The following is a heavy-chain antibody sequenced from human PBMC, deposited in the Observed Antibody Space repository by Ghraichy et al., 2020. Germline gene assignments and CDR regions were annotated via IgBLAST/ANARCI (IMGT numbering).Heavy chain of an antibody. CDR3: ARTGHFDY. CDR2: ISSSGSTT. J-gene: IGHJ4*02. D-gene: IGHD1-14*01. V-gene: IGHV3-48*03. CDR1: GFTFSTCE. Sequence: GGSLRLSCAASGFTFSTCEMNWVRQAPGKGLEWVSYISSSGSTTYYADSVKGRFTISRDNAKNSLYLQMNSLRAEDTAVYYCARTGHFDYWGQGTLVTVSS.